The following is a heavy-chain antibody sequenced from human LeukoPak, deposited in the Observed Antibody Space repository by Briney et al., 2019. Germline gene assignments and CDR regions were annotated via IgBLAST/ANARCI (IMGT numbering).Heavy chain of an antibody. CDR1: GGSISSSY. Sequence: RSETLSLTCTVSGGSISSSYWSWIRQPPGKGLGWVGYFYYSGSTNYNPSLKSRVTISVDTSKNQFSLKLSSVTAADTAVYYCARLLFYDSSGYYHPTYYFDYWGQGTLVTVSS. D-gene: IGHD3-22*01. V-gene: IGHV4-59*01. CDR3: ARLLFYDSSGYYHPTYYFDY. CDR2: FYYSGST. J-gene: IGHJ4*02.